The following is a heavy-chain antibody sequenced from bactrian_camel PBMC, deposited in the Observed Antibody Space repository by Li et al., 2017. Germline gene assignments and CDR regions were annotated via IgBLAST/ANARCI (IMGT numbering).Heavy chain of an antibody. CDR3: AAAFLLPTRYARSCTCRVIAPT. D-gene: IGHD1*01. CDR2: IDGDGST. V-gene: IGHV3S53*01. CDR1: GYNIDIAC. Sequence: HVQLVESGGGSVQAGGSLRPSCAVTGYNIDIACMSWFRQAPGKEREGVADIDGDGSTSYADSVKGRFTISQDSAKNTVYLQMNSLKPEDTAMYYCAAAFLLPTRYARSCTCRVIAPTGARGPRSPSP. J-gene: IGHJ4*01.